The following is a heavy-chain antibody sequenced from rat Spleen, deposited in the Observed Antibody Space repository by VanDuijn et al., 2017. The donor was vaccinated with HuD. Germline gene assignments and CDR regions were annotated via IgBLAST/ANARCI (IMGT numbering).Heavy chain of an antibody. CDR1: GFTFSDYY. D-gene: IGHD1-9*01. J-gene: IGHJ2*01. CDR2: IVDDGSNT. Sequence: EVQLVESGGGLVQPGRSLKLSCAASGFTFSDYYMAWVRQAPKKGLEWVAAIVDDGSNTFYRDSVKGRFTISRDNAKSTLYLQVDSPRSEDTAIYYCARPTTGIPFNYWGQGVMVTVSS. CDR3: ARPTTGIPFNY. V-gene: IGHV5-7*01.